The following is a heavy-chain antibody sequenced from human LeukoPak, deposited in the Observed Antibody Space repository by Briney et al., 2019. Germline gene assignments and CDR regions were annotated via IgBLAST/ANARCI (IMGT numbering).Heavy chain of an antibody. CDR2: ISAYNGNT. CDR1: GYTFTGYY. D-gene: IGHD3-22*01. Sequence: GASVKVSCKASGYTFTGYYMHWVRQAPGQGLEWMGWISAYNGNTNYAQKLQGRVTMTTDTSTSTAYMELRSLRSDDTAVYYCARGPLYYYDSSGYYYWGQGTLVTVSS. CDR3: ARGPLYYYDSSGYYY. J-gene: IGHJ4*02. V-gene: IGHV1-18*04.